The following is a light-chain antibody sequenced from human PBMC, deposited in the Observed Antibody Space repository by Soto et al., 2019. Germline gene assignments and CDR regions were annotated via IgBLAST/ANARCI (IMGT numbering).Light chain of an antibody. J-gene: IGKJ2*01. Sequence: EIVLTQSPGTLSLSPGERATLSCRASQSVTGTYLAWYQKKPGHAPSLLIYGASSRATGIPDSFSGSGSGTDFTLIISRLEPEDFAVYYCQQYGSAPYTFGQGTKLEIK. V-gene: IGKV3-20*01. CDR1: QSVTGTY. CDR2: GAS. CDR3: QQYGSAPYT.